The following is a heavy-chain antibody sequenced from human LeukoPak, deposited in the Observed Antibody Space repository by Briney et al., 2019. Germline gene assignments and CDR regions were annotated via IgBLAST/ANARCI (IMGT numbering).Heavy chain of an antibody. CDR3: ARQEVDYDYVWGSYRSLRYFDY. D-gene: IGHD3-16*02. Sequence: SETLSLTCAVYGGSFSGYYWSWIRQPPGKGLEWIGEINHSGSTNYNPSLKSRVTISVDTSKNQFSLKLSSVTAADTAVYYCARQEVDYDYVWGSYRSLRYFDYWGQGTLVTVSS. CDR1: GGSFSGYY. J-gene: IGHJ4*02. CDR2: INHSGST. V-gene: IGHV4-34*01.